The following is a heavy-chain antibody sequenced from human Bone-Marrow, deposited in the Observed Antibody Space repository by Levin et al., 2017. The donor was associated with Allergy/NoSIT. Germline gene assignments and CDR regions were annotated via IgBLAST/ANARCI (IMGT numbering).Heavy chain of an antibody. CDR2: VTWNGGST. Sequence: GGSLRLSCAASGFTFEDHGMSWVRQAPGKGLEWVSGVTWNGGSTGYAESVKGRFTISRDNAKNSLYLQLNSLRAEDTALYYCARVGPFAVIADAFDIWGQGTMVTVSS. CDR3: ARVGPFAVIADAFDI. J-gene: IGHJ3*02. D-gene: IGHD2/OR15-2a*01. CDR1: GFTFEDHG. V-gene: IGHV3-20*04.